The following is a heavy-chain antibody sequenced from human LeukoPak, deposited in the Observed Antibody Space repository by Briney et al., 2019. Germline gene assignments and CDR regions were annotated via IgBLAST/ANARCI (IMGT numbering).Heavy chain of an antibody. Sequence: SETLSLTCTVSGGSISSYYWSWIRQPPGKGLEWIGYIYYSGSTNYNPSLKSRVTISVDTSKNQFSLKLSSVTAADTAVYYCARLSMVRGQNFDYWGQGTLVTVSS. D-gene: IGHD3-10*01. J-gene: IGHJ4*02. CDR1: GGSISSYY. V-gene: IGHV4-59*01. CDR2: IYYSGST. CDR3: ARLSMVRGQNFDY.